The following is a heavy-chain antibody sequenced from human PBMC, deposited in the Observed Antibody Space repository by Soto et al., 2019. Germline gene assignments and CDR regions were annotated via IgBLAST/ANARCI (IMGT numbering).Heavy chain of an antibody. Sequence: GESLKISCKGSGYSFTSYWIGWVRQMPGKGLEWMGIIYPGDSDTRYSPSFQGQVTISADKSISTAYLQWSSLKASDTAMYYCARTIPYYDFWSGYYSFDYWGQGPLVPVSS. V-gene: IGHV5-51*01. D-gene: IGHD3-3*01. J-gene: IGHJ4*02. CDR1: GYSFTSYW. CDR2: IYPGDSDT. CDR3: ARTIPYYDFWSGYYSFDY.